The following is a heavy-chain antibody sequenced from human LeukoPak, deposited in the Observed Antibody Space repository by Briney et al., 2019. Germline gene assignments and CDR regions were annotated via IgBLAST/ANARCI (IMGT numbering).Heavy chain of an antibody. CDR2: ISSSSYI. Sequence: GGSLRLSCAASGFTFSSYSMNWVRQAPGKGLEWVSSISSSSYIYYADSVKGRFTISRDNAKNSLYLQMNSLRAEDTAVYYCARVSGPYGYFDPWGQGTLVTVSS. J-gene: IGHJ5*02. V-gene: IGHV3-21*01. CDR3: ARVSGPYGYFDP. D-gene: IGHD5-18*01. CDR1: GFTFSSYS.